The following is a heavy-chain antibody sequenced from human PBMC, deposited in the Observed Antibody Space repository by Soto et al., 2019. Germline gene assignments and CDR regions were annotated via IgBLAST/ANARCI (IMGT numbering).Heavy chain of an antibody. D-gene: IGHD1-26*01. CDR3: ARDLVGATI. CDR2: ISSSSNYI. V-gene: IGHV3-21*01. CDR1: GFTFSSYS. J-gene: IGHJ4*02. Sequence: EVPLVESGGGLVKPGGSLRLSYAASGFTFSSYSMNWVRQAPGKGLEWVSSISSSSNYIYYADSVKGRFTISRDNAKNSLYLQMNGLRAEDTAVYYCARDLVGATIWGQGTLVTVSS.